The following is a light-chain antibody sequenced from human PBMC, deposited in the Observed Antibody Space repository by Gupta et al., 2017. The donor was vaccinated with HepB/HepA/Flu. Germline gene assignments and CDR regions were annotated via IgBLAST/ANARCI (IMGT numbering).Light chain of an antibody. Sequence: DIRVTQSPPTLSASVGDSVTITCRASRNVDSRLVWYKQKPGKAPKLLIYEASNLQSGVPSRFSGSACGKEFTLTISSRQPDDFAAYYYQEDKSYFPYTFGQGTKVEIK. CDR3: QEDKSYFPYT. V-gene: IGKV1-5*03. CDR1: RNVDSR. J-gene: IGKJ2*01. CDR2: EAS.